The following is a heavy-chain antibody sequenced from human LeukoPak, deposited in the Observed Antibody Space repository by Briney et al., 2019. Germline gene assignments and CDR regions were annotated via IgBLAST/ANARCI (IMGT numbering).Heavy chain of an antibody. Sequence: PSETLSLTCAVYGGSFSGYYWSWIRQPSGKGLEWIGEINHSGSTNYNPSLKSRVTISVDTSKNQFSLKLSSVTAADTAVYYCVAAAAGLNWSDPWGQGTLVTVSS. J-gene: IGHJ5*02. CDR1: GGSFSGYY. CDR3: VAAAAGLNWSDP. CDR2: INHSGST. D-gene: IGHD6-13*01. V-gene: IGHV4-34*01.